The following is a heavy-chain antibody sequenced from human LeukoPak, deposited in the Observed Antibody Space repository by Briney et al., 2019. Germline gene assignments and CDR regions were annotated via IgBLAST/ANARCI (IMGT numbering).Heavy chain of an antibody. CDR2: INWNGGST. D-gene: IGHD4-17*01. CDR1: GFTFDDYG. J-gene: IGHJ4*02. V-gene: IGHV3-20*04. Sequence: PGGSLRLSCAASGFTFDDYGMSWVRQAPGKGLEWVSGINWNGGSTGYADSVKGRFTISRDNAKNSLYLQMNSLRAEDTALYYCAATTVTTFFVPSDYWGQGTLVTVSS. CDR3: AATTVTTFFVPSDY.